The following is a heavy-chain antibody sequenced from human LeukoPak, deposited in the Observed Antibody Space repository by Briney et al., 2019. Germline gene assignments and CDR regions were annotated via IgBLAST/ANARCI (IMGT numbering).Heavy chain of an antibody. CDR1: GGSISSGGYY. CDR2: IYHSGST. D-gene: IGHD5-18*01. V-gene: IGHV4-30-2*01. J-gene: IGHJ3*02. CDR3: ARGRGYSYGSGVAFDI. Sequence: SQTLSLTCTVSGGSISSGGYYWSWIRQPPGKGLEWIGYIYHSGSTYYNPSLKSRVTISVDRSKNQFSLKLSSVTAADTAVYYCARGRGYSYGSGVAFDIWGQGTMVTVSS.